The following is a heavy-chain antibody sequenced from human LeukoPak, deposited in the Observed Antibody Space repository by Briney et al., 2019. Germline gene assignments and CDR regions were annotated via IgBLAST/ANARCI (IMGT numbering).Heavy chain of an antibody. V-gene: IGHV3-21*01. CDR3: ARDRVVVVPAAIYYSNYAFDY. J-gene: IGHJ4*02. D-gene: IGHD2-2*01. CDR1: GFTFSSYS. Sequence: GGSLRLSCAASGFTFSSYSMNWVRQAPGKGLEWVSSISSSSSYIYYADSVKGRFTISRDNAKNSLYLQMNSLRAEDTAVYYCARDRVVVVPAAIYYSNYAFDYWGQGTLVTVSS. CDR2: ISSSSSYI.